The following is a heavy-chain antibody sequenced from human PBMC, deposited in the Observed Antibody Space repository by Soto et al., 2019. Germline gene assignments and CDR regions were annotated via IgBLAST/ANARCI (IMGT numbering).Heavy chain of an antibody. V-gene: IGHV4-34*01. CDR1: GGSFSGYY. J-gene: IGHJ4*02. Sequence: QVQLQQWGAGLLKPSETLSLTCAVYGGSFSGYYWSWIRQPPGKGLEWIGEINHSGSTNYNPSLKRQVTISVDSSKNPLSLTMSSVTAADTAVYYCARAAPRYCSGGSCYSGSDYWGQVNMVTVSS. CDR2: INHSGST. CDR3: ARAAPRYCSGGSCYSGSDY. D-gene: IGHD2-15*01.